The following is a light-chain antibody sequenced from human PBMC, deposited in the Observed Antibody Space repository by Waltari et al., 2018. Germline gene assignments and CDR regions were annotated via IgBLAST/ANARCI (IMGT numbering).Light chain of an antibody. CDR3: CSYVGGSSLI. J-gene: IGLJ2*01. CDR2: EVI. CDR1: SSDVGSYNL. Sequence: QSALAQPASVSGSPGQSITISCTGTSSDVGSYNLVSWYQQHPGKVPKLMIYEVIKRPSGVSNRFSGSKSGNTASLTISGLQAEDEADYYCCSYVGGSSLIFDGGTKLTVL. V-gene: IGLV2-23*02.